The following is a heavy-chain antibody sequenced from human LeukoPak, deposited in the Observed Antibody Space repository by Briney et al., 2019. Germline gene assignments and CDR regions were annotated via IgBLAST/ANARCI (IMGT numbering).Heavy chain of an antibody. CDR3: AGDQTDIAAAGKNWFDP. D-gene: IGHD6-13*01. J-gene: IGHJ5*02. CDR2: IYYSGST. V-gene: IGHV4-61*01. CDR1: GVTISTYSYF. Sequence: SQTLSLTCTASGVTISTYSYFWVWIRQPPGQGLVGIGYIYYSGSTNYNPSLKRLVTTSVNTTNNLFPLKLSPVAVAKPGEYCCAGDQTDIAAAGKNWFDPWGQRNLVTVSS.